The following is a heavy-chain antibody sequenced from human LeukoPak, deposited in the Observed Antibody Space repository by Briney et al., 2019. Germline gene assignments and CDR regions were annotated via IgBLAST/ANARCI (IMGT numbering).Heavy chain of an antibody. Sequence: ASVKVSCKVSGYTLTELSMHWVRQAPGQGLEWMGIINPSGGSTSYAQKFQGRVTMTRDTSTSTVYMELSSLRSEDTAVYYCARGPPGIAVAGDYWGQGTLVTVSS. CDR1: GYTLTELS. CDR3: ARGPPGIAVAGDY. J-gene: IGHJ4*02. V-gene: IGHV1-46*01. CDR2: INPSGGST. D-gene: IGHD6-19*01.